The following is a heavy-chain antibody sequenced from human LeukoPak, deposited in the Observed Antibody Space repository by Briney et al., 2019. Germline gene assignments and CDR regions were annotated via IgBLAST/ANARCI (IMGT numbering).Heavy chain of an antibody. CDR3: ARGTRIAVAVYYFDY. Sequence: SETLSLTCTVSGGSISSSSYYWGWIRQPPGKGLEWIGSIYYSGSTYYNPSLKSRGTISVDTSKNQFSLKLSSVTAADTAGYYCARGTRIAVAVYYFDYWGQGTLVAVSS. J-gene: IGHJ4*02. CDR1: GGSISSSSYY. V-gene: IGHV4-39*01. CDR2: IYYSGST. D-gene: IGHD6-19*01.